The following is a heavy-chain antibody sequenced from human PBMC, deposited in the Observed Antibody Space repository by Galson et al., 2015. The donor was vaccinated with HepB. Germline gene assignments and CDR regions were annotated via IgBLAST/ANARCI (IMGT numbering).Heavy chain of an antibody. CDR1: GFTFSSYA. Sequence: SLRLSCAASGFTFSSYAMSWVRQALGKGLEWVSAISGSGGSTYYADSVKGRFTISRDNSKNTLYLQMNSLRAEDTAVYYCAKADDFWSGYYNYYYYGMDVWGQGTTVTVSS. D-gene: IGHD3-3*01. J-gene: IGHJ6*02. CDR2: ISGSGGST. CDR3: AKADDFWSGYYNYYYYGMDV. V-gene: IGHV3-23*01.